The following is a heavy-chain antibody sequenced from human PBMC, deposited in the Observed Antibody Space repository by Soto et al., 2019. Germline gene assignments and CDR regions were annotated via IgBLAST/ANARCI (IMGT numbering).Heavy chain of an antibody. CDR2: IYSSENT. D-gene: IGHD5-12*01. V-gene: IGHV4-39*07. Sequence: SETLSLTCTVSGGSVSSNSYSWGWIRQSPGKGLEWIGTIYSSENTYYNPSLVSRVTISVDTSISTAYMELSRLRSEDTAVYYCARPSNLWWLPTIEPSSFDYWGQGTLVTVSS. CDR1: GGSVSSNSYS. CDR3: ARPSNLWWLPTIEPSSFDY. J-gene: IGHJ4*02.